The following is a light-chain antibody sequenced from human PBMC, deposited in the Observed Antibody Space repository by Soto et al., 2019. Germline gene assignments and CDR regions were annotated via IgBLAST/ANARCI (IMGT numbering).Light chain of an antibody. CDR1: SSDVGGYNF. Sequence: QSVLTQPASVSGSPGQSITISCTGTSSDVGGYNFVSWYQQHPGKAPKLMINDVSNRPSGVSNRFSGSKSGNTASLTISGLQAEDEADYYCCSYTSSSTYVFGTGTKLTFL. CDR3: CSYTSSSTYV. J-gene: IGLJ1*01. V-gene: IGLV2-14*01. CDR2: DVS.